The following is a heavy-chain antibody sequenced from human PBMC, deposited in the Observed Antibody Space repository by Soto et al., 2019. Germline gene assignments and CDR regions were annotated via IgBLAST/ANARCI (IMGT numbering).Heavy chain of an antibody. V-gene: IGHV1-69*13. Sequence: SVKVSCKASGGTFSSYAISWVRQAPGQGLEWMGGIIPIFGTANYAQKFQGRVTITADESTSTAYMELSSLRSEDTAVYYCARSSLTMVRGVPYYYGMDVWGQGTTVTVSS. CDR3: ARSSLTMVRGVPYYYGMDV. CDR1: GGTFSSYA. CDR2: IIPIFGTA. J-gene: IGHJ6*02. D-gene: IGHD3-10*01.